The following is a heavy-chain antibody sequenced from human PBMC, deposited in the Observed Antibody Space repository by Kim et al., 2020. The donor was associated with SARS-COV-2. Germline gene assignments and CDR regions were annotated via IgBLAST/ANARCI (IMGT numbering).Heavy chain of an antibody. Sequence: GGSLRLSCAASGFTFSSYAMSWVRQAPGKGLEWVSAISGSGGSTYYADSVKGRFTISRDNSKNTLYLQMNSLRAEDTAVYYCAKDSAYSGSYSVFDYWGQGTLVTVSS. CDR2: ISGSGGST. V-gene: IGHV3-23*01. D-gene: IGHD1-26*01. CDR1: GFTFSSYA. J-gene: IGHJ4*02. CDR3: AKDSAYSGSYSVFDY.